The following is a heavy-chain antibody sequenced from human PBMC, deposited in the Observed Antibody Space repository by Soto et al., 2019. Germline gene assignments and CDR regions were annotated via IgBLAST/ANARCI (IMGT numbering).Heavy chain of an antibody. J-gene: IGHJ4*02. V-gene: IGHV3-30-3*01. CDR2: ITYDGSNQ. D-gene: IGHD1-26*01. Sequence: GGSLRLSCAASGFIFSSYTMHWVRQAPGKGLEWVGVITYDGSNQYYADSVKGRFTISRDNSRNMLFLQMNSLRPDDTAVYYCARAPSGSYPEFDYWGQGTLVTVS. CDR3: ARAPSGSYPEFDY. CDR1: GFIFSSYT.